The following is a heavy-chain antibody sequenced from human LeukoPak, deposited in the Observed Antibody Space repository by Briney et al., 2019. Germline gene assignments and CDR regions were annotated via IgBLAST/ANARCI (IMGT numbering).Heavy chain of an antibody. CDR2: INWNGGST. D-gene: IGHD1-26*01. J-gene: IGHJ4*02. CDR1: GFTFDDYG. V-gene: IGHV3-20*04. CDR3: AKGSGSYYFAD. Sequence: GGSLRLSCAASGFTFDDYGMSWVRQAPGKGLEWVSGINWNGGSTGYADSVKGRFTISRDNAKNSLYLQMNSLRAEDTALYYCAKGSGSYYFADCGQGTLVTVSS.